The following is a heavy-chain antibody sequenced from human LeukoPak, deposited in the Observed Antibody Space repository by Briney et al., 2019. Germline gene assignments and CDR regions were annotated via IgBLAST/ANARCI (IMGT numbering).Heavy chain of an antibody. Sequence: GGSLRLSCAASGFTFSSYGMHWVRQAPGKGLKWVAFIRYDGSNKYYADSVKGRFTISRDNSKNTLYRQMNSLRAEDTAVYYCQGPVWDFDYWGQGTLVTVSS. V-gene: IGHV3-30*02. CDR3: QGPVWDFDY. CDR1: GFTFSSYG. J-gene: IGHJ4*02. D-gene: IGHD3-16*01. CDR2: IRYDGSNK.